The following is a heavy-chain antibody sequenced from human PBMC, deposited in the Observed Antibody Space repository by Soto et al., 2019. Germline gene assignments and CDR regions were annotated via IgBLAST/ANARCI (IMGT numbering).Heavy chain of an antibody. Sequence: EVQLLDSGGGLVQPGGSLRLSCAASGFTFSNYAMSWVRQAPGKGLEWVSTISGNGGSTYYADSVKGRFTISRDNSKNMLFLQINSLRDDDSAVYYCAKRPASIITFDYWGPGTPVTVSS. CDR2: ISGNGGST. CDR1: GFTFSNYA. D-gene: IGHD2-2*01. CDR3: AKRPASIITFDY. V-gene: IGHV3-23*01. J-gene: IGHJ4*02.